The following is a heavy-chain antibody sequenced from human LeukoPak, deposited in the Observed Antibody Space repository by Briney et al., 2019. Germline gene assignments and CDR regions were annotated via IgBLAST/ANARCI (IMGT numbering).Heavy chain of an antibody. D-gene: IGHD2-2*01. V-gene: IGHV5-51*01. Sequence: GESLKISCKGSGYSFTSYWIGWVRQMPGKGLEWMGIIYPGDSDTRYSPSFQGQVAISADKSISTAYLQWSSLKASDTAMYYCARHSGPIVVVPAAMNWFDPWGQGTLVTVSS. CDR3: ARHSGPIVVVPAAMNWFDP. CDR1: GYSFTSYW. CDR2: IYPGDSDT. J-gene: IGHJ5*02.